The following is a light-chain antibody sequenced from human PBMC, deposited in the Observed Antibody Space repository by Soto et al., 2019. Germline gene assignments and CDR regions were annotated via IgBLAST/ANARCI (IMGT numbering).Light chain of an antibody. J-gene: IGLJ3*02. Sequence: QLVLTQSPSASASLGGSVKLTCTLSSGHSSYAIAWHQQQPEKGPRYLMKLNSDGSHSKGDGIPGRFSGSSSGAERYLTISSLQSEDEADYYCQTWGTGIRVFGGGTKLTVL. CDR1: SGHSSYA. CDR3: QTWGTGIRV. CDR2: LNSDGSH. V-gene: IGLV4-69*01.